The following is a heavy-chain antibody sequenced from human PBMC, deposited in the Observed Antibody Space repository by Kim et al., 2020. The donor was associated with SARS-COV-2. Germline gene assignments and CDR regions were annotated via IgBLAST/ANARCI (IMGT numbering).Heavy chain of an antibody. V-gene: IGHV1-2*02. J-gene: IGHJ4*02. D-gene: IGHD2-8*01. CDR3: ARDPPYTKKGFDY. Sequence: YAQKFQGRVTMTRDTSVSTAYMELSRLRSDDTAVYYCARDPPYTKKGFDYWGQGTLVTVSS.